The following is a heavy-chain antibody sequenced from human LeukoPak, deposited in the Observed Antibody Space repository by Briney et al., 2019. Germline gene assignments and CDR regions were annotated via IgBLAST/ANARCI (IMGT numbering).Heavy chain of an antibody. V-gene: IGHV1-69*01. D-gene: IGHD1-14*01. CDR1: GGTFSSYA. J-gene: IGHJ4*02. CDR3: ARSRTPKVAQKAPSYFDY. Sequence: ASVTVSCKASGGTFSSYAISWVRQAPGQGLEWMGGIIPIFGTANYAQKFQGRVTITADESTSTAYMELSSLRSEDTAVYYCARSRTPKVAQKAPSYFDYWGQGTLVTVSS. CDR2: IIPIFGTA.